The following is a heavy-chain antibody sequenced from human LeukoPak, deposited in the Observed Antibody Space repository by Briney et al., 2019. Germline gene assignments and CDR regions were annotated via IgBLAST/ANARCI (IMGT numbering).Heavy chain of an antibody. CDR3: ARGVGIQRWSFFFDY. J-gene: IGHJ4*02. D-gene: IGHD5-18*01. CDR2: IDYSGST. V-gene: IGHV4-59*01. Sequence: PSETLSLTCTVSDGSINGYYWTWIRQTPGKRLEWIGYIDYSGSTDYNSSLKSRVTFSLDTTNNQISLQLNSVTAADTAIYYCARGVGIQRWSFFFDYWGQGILVSVSS. CDR1: DGSINGYY.